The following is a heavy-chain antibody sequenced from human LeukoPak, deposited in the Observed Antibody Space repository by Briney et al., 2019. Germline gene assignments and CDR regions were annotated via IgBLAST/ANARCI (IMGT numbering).Heavy chain of an antibody. Sequence: SETLSLTCSVSGYSISSGYYWGWIRQPPGKGLEWIGSIYYSGSTYYNPSLKSRVTISVDTSKNQFSLKLSSVTAADTAVYYCARGPQGSDWPLDYWGQGTLVTVSS. CDR1: GYSISSGYY. CDR3: ARGPQGSDWPLDY. V-gene: IGHV4-38-2*02. D-gene: IGHD6-19*01. CDR2: IYYSGST. J-gene: IGHJ4*02.